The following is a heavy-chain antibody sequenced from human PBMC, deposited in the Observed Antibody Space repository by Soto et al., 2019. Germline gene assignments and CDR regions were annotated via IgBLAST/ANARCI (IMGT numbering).Heavy chain of an antibody. J-gene: IGHJ5*02. V-gene: IGHV1-8*01. CDR1: GYTFTSYD. Sequence: QVPLVQSGAEVKKPGASVKVSCKASGYTFTSYDINWVRQATGQGLEWMGWMNPNSGNTGYAQKFQGRVTMSRNTSISTAYMELSSLRSEDTAVYYCAGGPITMVRGVPFGPVDPWGQGTLVTVSS. CDR2: MNPNSGNT. CDR3: AGGPITMVRGVPFGPVDP. D-gene: IGHD3-10*01.